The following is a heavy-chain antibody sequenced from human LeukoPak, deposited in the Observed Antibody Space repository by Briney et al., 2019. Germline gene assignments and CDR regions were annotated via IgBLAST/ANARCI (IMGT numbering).Heavy chain of an antibody. J-gene: IGHJ5*02. Sequence: ASVKVSCKASGYTFTSCDINWVRQATGQGLEWMGWINPNSGGTNYAQKFQGRVTMTRDTSISTAYMELSRLRSDDTAVYYCARVCSSTSCTLLGLNWFDPWGQGTLVTVSS. CDR2: INPNSGGT. D-gene: IGHD2-2*01. V-gene: IGHV1-2*02. CDR1: GYTFTSCD. CDR3: ARVCSSTSCTLLGLNWFDP.